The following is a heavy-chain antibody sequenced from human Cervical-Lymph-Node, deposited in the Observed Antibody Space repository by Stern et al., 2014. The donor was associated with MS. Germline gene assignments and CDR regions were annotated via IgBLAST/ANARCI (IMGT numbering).Heavy chain of an antibody. D-gene: IGHD2-2*02. CDR2: ISYDGSNK. Sequence: VQLVESGGGVVQPGRSLRLSCAASGFTFSTYGMHWVRQAPGKGLEWVAVISYDGSNKYYADSVKGRFTISRDNSKNTLYLQMNSLRAEDTAVYYCATARLGYCSSTSCYTVDYWGQGTLVTVSS. CDR1: GFTFSTYG. V-gene: IGHV3-30*03. CDR3: ATARLGYCSSTSCYTVDY. J-gene: IGHJ4*02.